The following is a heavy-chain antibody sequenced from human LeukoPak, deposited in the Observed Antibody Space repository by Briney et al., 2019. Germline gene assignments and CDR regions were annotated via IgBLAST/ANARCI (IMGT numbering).Heavy chain of an antibody. Sequence: SETLSLTCTVSGASISGYFWTWVRQPPGEGLEWIGYMHHSGTTNYNPSLKSRVTISVDTSKNQFSLHLSSVTAADTAVYYCASSPRLTTSWFLFDSWGHGTLVTVSS. CDR2: MHHSGTT. CDR1: GASISGYF. D-gene: IGHD2-2*01. V-gene: IGHV4-59*08. J-gene: IGHJ5*01. CDR3: ASSPRLTTSWFLFDS.